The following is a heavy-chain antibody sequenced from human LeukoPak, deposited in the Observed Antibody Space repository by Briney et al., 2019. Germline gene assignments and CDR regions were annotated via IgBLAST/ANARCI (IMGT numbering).Heavy chain of an antibody. J-gene: IGHJ4*02. D-gene: IGHD1-26*01. CDR2: IKQDGSEK. CDR3: ASTSGSRPYYFDY. V-gene: IGHV3-7*01. Sequence: GGSLRLSCAASGFTFSSYWMSWVRQAPGKGLEWVANIKQDGSEKYYVDSVRGRFTISRDNAKNSLYLQMNSLRAEDTAVYYCASTSGSRPYYFDYWGQGTLVTVSS. CDR1: GFTFSSYW.